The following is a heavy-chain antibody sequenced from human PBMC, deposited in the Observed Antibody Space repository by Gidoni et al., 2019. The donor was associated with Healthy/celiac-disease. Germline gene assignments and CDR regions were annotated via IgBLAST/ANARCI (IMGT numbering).Heavy chain of an antibody. CDR2: IIPIFGTA. V-gene: IGHV1-69*06. CDR3: ARDLASHLYCSGGSCYLREPYYYGMDV. Sequence: QVQLVQSGAEVKKPGSSVKVSCKASGGTFSSYAISWVRQAPGQGLEWMGGIIPIFGTANYAQKFQGRVTITADKSTSTAYMELSSLRSEDTAVYYCARDLASHLYCSGGSCYLREPYYYGMDVWGQGTTVTVSS. J-gene: IGHJ6*02. D-gene: IGHD2-15*01. CDR1: GGTFSSYA.